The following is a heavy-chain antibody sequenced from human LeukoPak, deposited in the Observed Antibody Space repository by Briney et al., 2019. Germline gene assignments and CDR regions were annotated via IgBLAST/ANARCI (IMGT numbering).Heavy chain of an antibody. CDR2: IYFSGST. Sequence: SETLSLTCTVSGGSINSSSYYWGWIRQPPGKGMDWIGSIYFSGSTYFNPSLKSRLTISVDTSKNQFTLKLSSVTAADTAVYYCARHDDIHLIENGFDTWGQGTLVTVSS. J-gene: IGHJ5*02. CDR3: ARHDDIHLIENGFDT. CDR1: GGSINSSSYY. V-gene: IGHV4-39*01. D-gene: IGHD3-9*01.